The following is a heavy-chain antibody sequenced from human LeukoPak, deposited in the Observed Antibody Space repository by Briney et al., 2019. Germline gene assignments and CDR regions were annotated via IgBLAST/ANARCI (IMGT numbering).Heavy chain of an antibody. Sequence: GGSLRLSCAASGFTFSSYGMHWVRQAPGKGLEWVAFIRYDGSNKYYADSVKGRFTISRDNSKNTLYLQMNSLRAEDTAVYYCAKDHNKRSGYYQDYFDYWGQGTLVTVSS. J-gene: IGHJ4*02. CDR1: GFTFSSYG. CDR2: IRYDGSNK. CDR3: AKDHNKRSGYYQDYFDY. D-gene: IGHD3-22*01. V-gene: IGHV3-30*02.